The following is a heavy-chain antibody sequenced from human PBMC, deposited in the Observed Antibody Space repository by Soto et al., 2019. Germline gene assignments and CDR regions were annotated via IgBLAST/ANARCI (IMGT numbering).Heavy chain of an antibody. J-gene: IGHJ5*02. CDR1: GYTFTSYD. Sequence: ASVKVSCKASGYTFTSYDINWVRQATGQGLEWMGWMNPNSGNTGYAQKFQGRVTMTRNTSISTAYMELSSLRSEDTAVYYCARGSHVAARYWFDPWGQGTLVTVYS. CDR3: ARGSHVAARYWFDP. D-gene: IGHD6-6*01. V-gene: IGHV1-8*01. CDR2: MNPNSGNT.